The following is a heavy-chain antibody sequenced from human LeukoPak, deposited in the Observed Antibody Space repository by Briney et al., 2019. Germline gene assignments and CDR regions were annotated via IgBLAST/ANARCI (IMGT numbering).Heavy chain of an antibody. CDR2: IYTSGST. CDR3: AREGLRYFDWLGAIRAFDI. V-gene: IGHV4-4*07. J-gene: IGHJ3*02. D-gene: IGHD3-9*01. CDR1: GGSISSYY. Sequence: PSETLSLTCTVSGGSISSYYWSWIRQPAGKGLEWIGRIYTSGSTNYNPSLKSRVTMSVDTSKNQFSLKLSSVTAADTAVYYCAREGLRYFDWLGAIRAFDIWGQGTMVTVSS.